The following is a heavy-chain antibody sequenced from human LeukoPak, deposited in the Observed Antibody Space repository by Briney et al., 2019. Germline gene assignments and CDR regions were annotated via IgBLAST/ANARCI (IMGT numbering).Heavy chain of an antibody. CDR3: ARDRWWGDSGSWSGYFDY. CDR1: GGSISSSSYY. V-gene: IGHV3-7*01. D-gene: IGHD6-13*01. J-gene: IGHJ4*02. Sequence: ETLSLTCTVSGGSISSSSYYWGWIRQAPGKGLEWVANIKEDGSKKYYVDSVKGRFTISRDNAKNSLYLQMTSLRAEDTAVYYCARDRWWGDSGSWSGYFDYWGQGMLVTVSS. CDR2: IKEDGSKK.